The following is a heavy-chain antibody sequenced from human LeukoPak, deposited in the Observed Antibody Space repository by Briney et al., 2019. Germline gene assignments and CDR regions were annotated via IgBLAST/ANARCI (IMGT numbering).Heavy chain of an antibody. CDR3: AKDILAGTFGYYYGMDV. J-gene: IGHJ6*02. D-gene: IGHD6-19*01. Sequence: QSGGSLRLSCAASGFTFVDYAMHWVRQAPGKGLEWVSGISWNSGSIGYADSVKGRFTISRDNAKNSLYLQMNSQRAEDTALYYCAKDILAGTFGYYYGMDVWGQGTTVTVSS. CDR1: GFTFVDYA. V-gene: IGHV3-9*01. CDR2: ISWNSGSI.